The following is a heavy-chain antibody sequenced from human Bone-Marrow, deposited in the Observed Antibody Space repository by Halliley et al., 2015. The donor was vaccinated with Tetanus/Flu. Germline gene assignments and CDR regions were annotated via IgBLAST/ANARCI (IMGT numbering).Heavy chain of an antibody. V-gene: IGHV3-43*01. J-gene: IGHJ4*02. CDR1: GFTFDDYN. CDR2: INWEGVNT. CDR3: AKEEDGQTFFDS. Sequence: SLRLSCVGSGFTFDDYNIGWVRQAPGKGLEWVALINWEGVNTYYGDSVKGRLAISRDNKKNSVFLEMKSLRSEDTALYFCAKEEDGQTFFDSWGQGTLVTVSS.